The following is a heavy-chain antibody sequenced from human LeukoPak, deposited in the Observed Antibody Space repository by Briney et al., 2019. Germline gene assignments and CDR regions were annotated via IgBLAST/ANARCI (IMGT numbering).Heavy chain of an antibody. CDR1: GFTFSTHA. J-gene: IGHJ4*02. V-gene: IGHV3-30-3*01. CDR3: ARDHYSGSYSHFDY. Sequence: PGGSLRLSCAASGFTFSTHAMHWVRQASGMGLEWVAVISYDGVNQYYADSVKGRFTISRDNSKNTLSLQMDSLRAEDTAVYYCARDHYSGSYSHFDYWGQGTLVTVSS. D-gene: IGHD1-26*01. CDR2: ISYDGVNQ.